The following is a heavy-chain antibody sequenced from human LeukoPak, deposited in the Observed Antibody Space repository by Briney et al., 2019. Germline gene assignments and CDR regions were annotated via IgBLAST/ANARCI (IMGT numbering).Heavy chain of an antibody. J-gene: IGHJ4*02. CDR2: IYYSGST. V-gene: IGHV4-38-2*02. D-gene: IGHD3-22*01. CDR1: GYSISSGYY. Sequence: SETLSLTCTVSGYSISSGYYWGWIRQPPGKGLEWIGSIYYSGSTYYNPSLKSRVTISVDTSKNQFSLSLSSVTAADTAVYYCARTGDSSGYYRNAIDYWGQGTLVTVSS. CDR3: ARTGDSSGYYRNAIDY.